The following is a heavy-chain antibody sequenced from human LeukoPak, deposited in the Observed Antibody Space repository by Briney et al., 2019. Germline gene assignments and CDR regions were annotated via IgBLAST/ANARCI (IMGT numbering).Heavy chain of an antibody. CDR1: GGSIISYY. V-gene: IGHV4-59*01. CDR2: VYYSGST. Sequence: PSETLSLTCTVSGGSIISYYWSWIRQPPGKGLEWIGYVYYSGSTTYNPSLRSRVTMSIDTSKNQFSLKLTSVTAADTAVYYCARGSGSYYNSGPWFDPWGQGTLVTVSS. D-gene: IGHD3-10*01. J-gene: IGHJ5*02. CDR3: ARGSGSYYNSGPWFDP.